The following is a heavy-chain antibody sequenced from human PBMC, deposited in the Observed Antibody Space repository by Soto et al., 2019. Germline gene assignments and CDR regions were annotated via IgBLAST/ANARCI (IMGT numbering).Heavy chain of an antibody. CDR2: INPSGGST. CDR1: GYTFTSYY. D-gene: IGHD3-22*01. CDR3: ARVGTSITMIVVPIDDAFDI. Sequence: WAPVKVSCKASGYTFTSYYMHWVRQAPGQGLEWMGIINPSGGSTSYAQKFQGRVTMTRDTSTSTVYMELSSLRSEDTAVYYCARVGTSITMIVVPIDDAFDIWG. V-gene: IGHV1-46*01. J-gene: IGHJ3*02.